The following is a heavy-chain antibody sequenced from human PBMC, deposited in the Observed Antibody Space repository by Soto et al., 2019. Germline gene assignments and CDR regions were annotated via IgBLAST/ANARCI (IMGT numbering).Heavy chain of an antibody. CDR1: GFTFSSYA. V-gene: IGHV3-23*01. CDR2: ISGSGGST. J-gene: IGHJ3*02. Sequence: EVQLLESGGGLVQPGGSLRLSCAASGFTFSSYAMSWVRQAPGKGLEWVSAISGSGGSTYYADSVKGRFTITRDNSKNTLYLQMNRLRAEDTAVYYCAKDRYCSGGSCYSEWAFDIWGQGTMVTVSS. D-gene: IGHD2-15*01. CDR3: AKDRYCSGGSCYSEWAFDI.